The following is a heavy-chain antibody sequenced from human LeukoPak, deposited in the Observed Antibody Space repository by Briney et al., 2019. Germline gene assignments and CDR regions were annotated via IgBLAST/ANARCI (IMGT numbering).Heavy chain of an antibody. D-gene: IGHD6-13*01. V-gene: IGHV1-69*05. Sequence: GASVKVSCKASGGTFSSYAISWVRQAPGQGLEWMGGIIPIFGTANYAQKFQGRVTITTDESTSTAYMELSSLRSEGTAVYYCARSPTSSTPPYFDYWGQGTLVTVSS. CDR2: IIPIFGTA. J-gene: IGHJ4*02. CDR1: GGTFSSYA. CDR3: ARSPTSSTPPYFDY.